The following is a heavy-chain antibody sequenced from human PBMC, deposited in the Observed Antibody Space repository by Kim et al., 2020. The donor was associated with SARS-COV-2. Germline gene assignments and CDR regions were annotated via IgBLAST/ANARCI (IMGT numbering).Heavy chain of an antibody. V-gene: IGHV4-30-4*01. Sequence: SETLSLTCTVSGGSISSGDYYWSWIRQPPGKGREWIGYIYYSGNTYYNPSLKSRVTISVDTSKNQYPLKLSSVTAADTAEYYCIRDFSKTRRGVRWLDP. CDR1: GGSISSGDYY. D-gene: IGHD1-7*01. J-gene: IGHJ5*02. CDR3: IRDFSKTRRGVRWLDP. CDR2: IYYSGNT.